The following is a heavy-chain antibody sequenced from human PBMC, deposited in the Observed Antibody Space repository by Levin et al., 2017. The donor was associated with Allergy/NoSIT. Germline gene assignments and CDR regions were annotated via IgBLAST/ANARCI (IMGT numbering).Heavy chain of an antibody. CDR3: TTYSSSWYYFDY. V-gene: IGHV3-15*01. Sequence: GGSLRLSCAASGXXFXXXXXXXXXXXXXKGLEWVGRIKNKADGATTEYAAPVKGRFTISRDDSKNTLYLQMNSLKTEDTAVYFCTTYSSSWYYFDYWGQGTLVTVSS. D-gene: IGHD6-13*01. CDR1: GXXFXXXX. CDR2: IKNKADGATT. J-gene: IGHJ4*02.